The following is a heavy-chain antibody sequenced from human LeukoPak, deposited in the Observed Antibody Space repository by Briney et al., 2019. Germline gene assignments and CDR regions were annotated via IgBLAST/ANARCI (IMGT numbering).Heavy chain of an antibody. D-gene: IGHD3-22*01. J-gene: IGHJ6*03. V-gene: IGHV4-34*01. CDR2: INHSGST. Sequence: SETLSLTCAVYGGSFSGYYWSWIRQPPGKGLEWIGEINHSGSTNYNPSLKSRVTISVDTSKNQFSLKLSSVTAADTAVYYCARHGSPDYYDSVDYYYMDVWGKGTTVTISS. CDR1: GGSFSGYY. CDR3: ARHGSPDYYDSVDYYYMDV.